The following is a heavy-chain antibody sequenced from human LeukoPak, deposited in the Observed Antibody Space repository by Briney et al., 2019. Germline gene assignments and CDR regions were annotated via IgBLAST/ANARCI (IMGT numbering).Heavy chain of an antibody. CDR2: IYYSGST. CDR3: ARHHYDFWSGYPNWFDP. V-gene: IGHV4-39*01. J-gene: IGHJ5*02. Sequence: SETLSLTCTVSGGSISSSSCYWGWIRRPPGKGLEWIGSIYYSGSTYYNPALKSRVTISVDTSKNQFSLKLSSVTAADTAVYYCARHHYDFWSGYPNWFDPWGQGTLVTVSS. CDR1: GGSISSSSCY. D-gene: IGHD3-3*01.